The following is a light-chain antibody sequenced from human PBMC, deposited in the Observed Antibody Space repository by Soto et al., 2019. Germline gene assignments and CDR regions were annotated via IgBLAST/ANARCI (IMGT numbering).Light chain of an antibody. CDR3: QQRSTWFN. J-gene: IGKJ2*01. CDR2: GAS. V-gene: IGKV3-11*01. Sequence: EIVLTQSPATLSLSPGERATLSCRASQSVTTYLAWYQQKPGQAPRLLISGASNRATGIPARFSGSGSGTDFTLTISSLEPEDSAGYYCQQRSTWFNFGQGTRLEIK. CDR1: QSVTTY.